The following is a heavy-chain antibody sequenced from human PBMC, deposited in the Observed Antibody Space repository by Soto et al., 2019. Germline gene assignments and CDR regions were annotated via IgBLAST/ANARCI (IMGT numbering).Heavy chain of an antibody. D-gene: IGHD2-21*02. CDR1: GGSISSSTYY. CDR2: FFIGGNT. Sequence: PSETLSLTCTVSGGSISSSTYYWGWMRQPPGKGLEWIASFFIGGNTYYNPSLKSRVTISVDTSKNQFSLKLSSVTAADTAVYYCARSIVVVTALDYWGQGTLVTVSS. V-gene: IGHV4-39*01. CDR3: ARSIVVVTALDY. J-gene: IGHJ4*02.